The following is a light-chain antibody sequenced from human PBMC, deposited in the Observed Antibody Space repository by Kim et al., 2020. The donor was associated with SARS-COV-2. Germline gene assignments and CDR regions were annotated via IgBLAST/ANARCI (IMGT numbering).Light chain of an antibody. CDR2: DVS. V-gene: IGLV2-11*01. CDR3: CSYAGSYTWV. J-gene: IGLJ3*02. Sequence: QSALTQPRSVSGSPGQSVTISCTGTSSDVSGYNYVSWYQQHPGTAPKLIIYDVSKRPSGVPDRFSGSRSGNTASLTISGPQAEDEADYYCCSYAGSYTWVFGGGTQLTVL. CDR1: SSDVSGYNY.